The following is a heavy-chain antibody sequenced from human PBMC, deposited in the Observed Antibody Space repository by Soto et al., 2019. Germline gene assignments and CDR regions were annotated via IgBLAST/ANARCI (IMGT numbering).Heavy chain of an antibody. CDR1: GFTFNIYS. CDR3: AKDWTSI. V-gene: IGHV3-23*01. D-gene: IGHD3-3*01. Sequence: EVQLLESGGGFVQPGGSLRISCAASGFTFNIYSMTWLRQAPGKGLEWVSTISGSGGSTYYTESVKGRFTISRDNSKNTLFLQMSSLRADDTAAYYCAKDWTSIWGQGTMVTVSS. CDR2: ISGSGGST. J-gene: IGHJ3*02.